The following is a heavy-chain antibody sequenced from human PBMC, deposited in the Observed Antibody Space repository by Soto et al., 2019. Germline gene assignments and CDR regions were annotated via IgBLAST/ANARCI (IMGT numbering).Heavy chain of an antibody. Sequence: SGPTLVKPTQTLTLTCTFSGFSLSTSGVGVGWIRQPPGKALEWLALIYWNDDKRYSPSLKSRLTITKDTSKNQVVLTMTNMDPVDTATYYCARLGYCSSTSCYFFDYWGQGTLVTVSS. D-gene: IGHD2-2*01. CDR3: ARLGYCSSTSCYFFDY. V-gene: IGHV2-5*01. CDR1: GFSLSTSGVG. J-gene: IGHJ4*02. CDR2: IYWNDDK.